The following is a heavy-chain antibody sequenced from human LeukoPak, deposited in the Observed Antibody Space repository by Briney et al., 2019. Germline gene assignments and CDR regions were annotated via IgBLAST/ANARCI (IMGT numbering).Heavy chain of an antibody. V-gene: IGHV4-59*05. CDR2: IYYSGST. CDR3: ARGYDYVWGSYRQTSRGYYFDY. Sequence: SETLSLTCTVSGGSISSYYWSWIRQPPGKGLEWIGSIYYSGSTYYNPSLKSRVTISVDTSKNQFSLKLSSVTAADTAVYYCARGYDYVWGSYRQTSRGYYFDYWGQGTLVTVSS. J-gene: IGHJ4*02. CDR1: GGSISSYY. D-gene: IGHD3-16*02.